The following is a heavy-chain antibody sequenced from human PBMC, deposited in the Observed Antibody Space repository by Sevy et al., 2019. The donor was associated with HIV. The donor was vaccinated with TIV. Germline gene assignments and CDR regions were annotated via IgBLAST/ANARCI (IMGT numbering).Heavy chain of an antibody. V-gene: IGHV3-23*01. CDR2: ISGRGFST. CDR3: GKDRFDGSGYYPEGAFDI. J-gene: IGHJ3*02. D-gene: IGHD3-22*01. CDR1: GFTFNNYA. Sequence: GGSLRLSCAASGFTFNNYAMNWVRQAPGKGLEWVSAISGRGFSTYYADSVKGRFTFSRENSKNTLYLQMNSLRAEDTAVYYCGKDRFDGSGYYPEGAFDIWGQGTMVTVSS.